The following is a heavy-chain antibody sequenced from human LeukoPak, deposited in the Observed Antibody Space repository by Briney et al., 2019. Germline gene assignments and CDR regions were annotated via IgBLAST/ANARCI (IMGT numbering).Heavy chain of an antibody. Sequence: PGGSLRLSCAASGFTFSSYGMHWVRQAPGKGLEWVAVIWYDGSNKYYADSVKGRFTISRDNSKNTLYLQMNSLRAEDTAVYYCARQGYYYDSSALDYWGQGTQVTVSS. V-gene: IGHV3-33*01. CDR3: ARQGYYYDSSALDY. CDR1: GFTFSSYG. D-gene: IGHD3-22*01. J-gene: IGHJ4*02. CDR2: IWYDGSNK.